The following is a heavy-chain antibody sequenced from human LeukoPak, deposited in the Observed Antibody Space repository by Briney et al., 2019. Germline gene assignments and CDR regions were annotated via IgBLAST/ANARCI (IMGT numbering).Heavy chain of an antibody. Sequence: PSETLSLTCSVSGFSISSGYHWGWIRQPPGKGLEWIGSIYHLGSTHYNPSLQSRVTISVDTSKNQFSLKLTSVTAADTAVYYCAWGIAARALYYWGQGTLVTVSS. CDR2: IYHLGST. D-gene: IGHD6-6*01. CDR3: AWGIAARALYY. J-gene: IGHJ4*02. CDR1: GFSISSGYH. V-gene: IGHV4-38-2*01.